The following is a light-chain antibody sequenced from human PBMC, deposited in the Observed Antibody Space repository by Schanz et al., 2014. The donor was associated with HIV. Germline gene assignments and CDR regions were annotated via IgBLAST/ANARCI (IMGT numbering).Light chain of an antibody. CDR2: KND. V-gene: IGLV1-44*01. CDR3: QSYDTSLSVWV. Sequence: QSVLTQPPSVSGTPGQRVTISCSGSRSTLERAPVDWYQHLPGTAPRLLIRKNDVRPSGVPDRFSGSKSGTSASLAITGLQADDEADYYCQSYDTSLSVWVFGGGTKLTVL. J-gene: IGLJ3*02. CDR1: RSTLERAP.